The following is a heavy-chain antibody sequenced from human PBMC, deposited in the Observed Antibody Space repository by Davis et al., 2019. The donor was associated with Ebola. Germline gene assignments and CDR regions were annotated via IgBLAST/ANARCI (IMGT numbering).Heavy chain of an antibody. Sequence: ASVKVSCKASGYTFTSYDINWVRQATGQGLEWMGIINPSGGSTSYAQKFQGRVTMTRDTSTSTVYMELSSLRSEDTAVYYCAREGGELGRTFDPWGQGTLVTVSS. J-gene: IGHJ5*02. D-gene: IGHD7-27*01. CDR3: AREGGELGRTFDP. CDR2: INPSGGST. CDR1: GYTFTSYD. V-gene: IGHV1-46*01.